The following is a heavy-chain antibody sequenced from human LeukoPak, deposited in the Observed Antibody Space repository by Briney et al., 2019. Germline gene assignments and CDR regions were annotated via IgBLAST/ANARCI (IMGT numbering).Heavy chain of an antibody. CDR2: INPSGGGT. J-gene: IGHJ6*03. D-gene: IGHD1-26*01. CDR3: ASGAGATGYYYYYMDV. CDR1: GYTFTSNY. Sequence: ASVKVSCKASGYTFTSNYRHWVRQAPGQGLEWMGIINPSGGGTSSAQKFQGRVTMTSDTSTSTVYMELSSLRSEDTAVYYCASGAGATGYYYYYMDVWGKGTTVTVSS. V-gene: IGHV1-46*01.